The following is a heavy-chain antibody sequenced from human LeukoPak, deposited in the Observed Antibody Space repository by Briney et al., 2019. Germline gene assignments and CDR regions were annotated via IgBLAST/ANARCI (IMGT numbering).Heavy chain of an antibody. J-gene: IGHJ4*02. D-gene: IGHD1-26*01. CDR3: ARELSGIVGATTGFDY. CDR1: GFTFSSYA. CDR2: ISGSGGST. Sequence: GGSLRLSCAASGFTFSSYAMSWVRQAPGKGLEWVSAISGSGGSTYYADSVKGRFTISRDNAKNSLYLQMNSLRAEDTAVYYCARELSGIVGATTGFDYWGQGTLVTVSS. V-gene: IGHV3-23*01.